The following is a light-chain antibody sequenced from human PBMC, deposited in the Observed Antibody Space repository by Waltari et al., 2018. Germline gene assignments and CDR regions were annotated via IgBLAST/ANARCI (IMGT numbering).Light chain of an antibody. V-gene: IGKV4-1*01. CDR2: WAS. J-gene: IGKJ1*01. Sequence: DIVMTQSPDSLAVSLGERATINCKSSQSVLYSSNNKNYLAWYQQKPGQPPKLLIYWASTRESGVPDRCSGSGSGTDFTLTISSLQAEDVAVYYCQQYHSNPSTFGQGTKVEIK. CDR3: QQYHSNPST. CDR1: QSVLYSSNNKNY.